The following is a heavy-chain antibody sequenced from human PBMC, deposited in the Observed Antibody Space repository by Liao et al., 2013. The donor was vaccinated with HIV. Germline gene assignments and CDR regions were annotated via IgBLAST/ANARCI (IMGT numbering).Heavy chain of an antibody. CDR1: GGSFSGYY. J-gene: IGHJ4*02. V-gene: IGHV4-34*01. Sequence: QVQLQQWGAGLLKPSETLSLTCAVYGGSFSGYYWSWIRQPPGKGLEWIGEINHSGSTNYNPSLKSRVTISVDTSKNQFSLKLSSVTAADTAVYYCARRFRDFWSGYYSGIDYWGQGTLVTVSS. D-gene: IGHD3-3*01. CDR2: INHSGST. CDR3: ARRFRDFWSGYYSGIDY.